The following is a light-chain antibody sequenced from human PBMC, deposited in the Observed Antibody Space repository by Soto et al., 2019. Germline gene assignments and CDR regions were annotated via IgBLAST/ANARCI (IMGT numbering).Light chain of an antibody. J-gene: IGKJ4*01. V-gene: IGKV3-20*01. CDR3: QQYGSSPLT. Sequence: EIVLTQSPGTLSLSPGERATLSCRASQSVSSSYLAWYQQKPGQAPRLLIYDASSRATGIPARFSGSGSGTDFTHTIRRLEPEDFAVYYCQQYGSSPLTFGGGTKVEIK. CDR2: DAS. CDR1: QSVSSSY.